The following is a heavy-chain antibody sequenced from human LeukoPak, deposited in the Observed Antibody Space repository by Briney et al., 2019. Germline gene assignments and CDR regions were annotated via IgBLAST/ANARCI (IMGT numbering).Heavy chain of an antibody. CDR3: ARRVAASDYYYYYMDV. V-gene: IGHV1-18*01. Sequence: ASVKVSCKASGYTFTSYGISWVRQAPGQGLEWMGWISAYNGNTNYAQKLQGRVTMTTDTSTSTAYMELRSLRSDDAAVYYCARRVAASDYYYYYMDVWGKGTTVTVSS. CDR2: ISAYNGNT. CDR1: GYTFTSYG. D-gene: IGHD2-15*01. J-gene: IGHJ6*03.